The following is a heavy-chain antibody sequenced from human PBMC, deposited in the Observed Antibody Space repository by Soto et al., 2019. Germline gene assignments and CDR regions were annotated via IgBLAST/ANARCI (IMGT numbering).Heavy chain of an antibody. D-gene: IGHD3-22*01. CDR2: ISYDGINK. V-gene: IGHV3-30*18. J-gene: IGHJ4*02. CDR1: GFTFSSYG. CDR3: AKDLRTPGPFYYDSSGYLPRDS. Sequence: VQLVESGGGVVQPGRSLRLSCAASGFTFSSYGMHWVRQAPGKGLEWVAVISYDGINKYYTDSVKGRFTIYRDNSKNTLFLKMNSLRADDTAVYYCAKDLRTPGPFYYDSSGYLPRDSWGQGTLVTVSS.